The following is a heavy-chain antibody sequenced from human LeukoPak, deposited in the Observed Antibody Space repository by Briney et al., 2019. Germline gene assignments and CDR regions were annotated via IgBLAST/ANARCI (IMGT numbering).Heavy chain of an antibody. Sequence: GGSLRLSCAASGFTFSSYAMSWVRQAPGKGLEWVSAISGSGGSTYYADSVKGRFTISRVNSKNTLYLQMNSLRAEDTAVYYCAKSPAEYQLLFPFDYWGQGTLVTVSS. CDR1: GFTFSSYA. V-gene: IGHV3-23*01. CDR2: ISGSGGST. CDR3: AKSPAEYQLLFPFDY. J-gene: IGHJ4*02. D-gene: IGHD2-2*01.